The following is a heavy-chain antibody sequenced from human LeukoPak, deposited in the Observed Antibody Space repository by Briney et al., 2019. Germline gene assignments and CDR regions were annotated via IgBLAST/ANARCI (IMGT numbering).Heavy chain of an antibody. V-gene: IGHV4-59*08. D-gene: IGHD2-2*01. J-gene: IGHJ6*02. CDR2: IYYSGTT. Sequence: PSETLSLTCTVSGGSISNYYWSWIRQPPGKGLEWIGHIYYSGTTNYNPSLKSRVTISVDTSKNQFSLKLSSVTAADTAVYYCARRVVPAATDYYYGMDVWGQGTTVAVSS. CDR3: ARRVVPAATDYYYGMDV. CDR1: GGSISNYY.